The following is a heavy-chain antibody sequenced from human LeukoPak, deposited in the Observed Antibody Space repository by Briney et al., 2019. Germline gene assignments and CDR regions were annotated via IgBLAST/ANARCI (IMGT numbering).Heavy chain of an antibody. CDR1: GGSFSGYY. Sequence: KPSETLSLTCAVYGGSFSGYYWSCIRQPPGKGLEWIGEINHSGSTNYNPSLKSRVTISVDTSKNQFSLKLSSVTAADTAVYYCARLYCSSTSCYTVFDYWGQGTLVTVSS. CDR3: ARLYCSSTSCYTVFDY. D-gene: IGHD2-2*02. CDR2: INHSGST. V-gene: IGHV4-34*01. J-gene: IGHJ4*02.